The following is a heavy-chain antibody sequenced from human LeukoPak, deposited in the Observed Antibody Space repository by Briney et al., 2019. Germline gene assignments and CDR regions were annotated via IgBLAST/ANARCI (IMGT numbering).Heavy chain of an antibody. CDR2: ISAYNGNT. J-gene: IGHJ6*02. CDR1: GYTFTSYG. D-gene: IGHD6-13*01. V-gene: IGHV1-18*01. Sequence: ASVTVSCTASGYTFTSYGISWVRQAPGQGLEWMGWISAYNGNTNYAQKLQGRVTMTTDTSTSTAYMELRSLRSDDTAVYYCARDRIAAAGYYYYGMDVWGQGTTVTVSS. CDR3: ARDRIAAAGYYYYGMDV.